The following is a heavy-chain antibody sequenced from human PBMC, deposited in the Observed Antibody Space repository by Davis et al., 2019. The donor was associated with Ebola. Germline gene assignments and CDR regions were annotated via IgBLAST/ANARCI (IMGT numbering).Heavy chain of an antibody. CDR3: ARDGGADGYKGYDY. Sequence: ASVKVSCKASGYTFTSYAMHWVRQAPGQRLEWMGWINAGNGNTKYSQKFQGRVTMTRDTSTSTVYMELSSLRSEDTAVYYCARDGGADGYKGYDYWGQGTLVTVSS. CDR1: GYTFTSYA. J-gene: IGHJ4*02. D-gene: IGHD5-24*01. CDR2: INAGNGNT. V-gene: IGHV1-3*01.